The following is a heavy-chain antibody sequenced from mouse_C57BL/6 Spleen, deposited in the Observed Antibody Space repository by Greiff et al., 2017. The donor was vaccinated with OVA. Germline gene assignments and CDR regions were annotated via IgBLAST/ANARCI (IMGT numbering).Heavy chain of an antibody. Sequence: QVQLQQSGAELVRPGASVKLSCKASGYTFTDYYINWVKQRPGQGLEWIARIYPGSGNTYYNEKFKGKATLTAEKSSSTAYMQLSSLTSEDSAVYFCARFDPYYFDYWGQGTTLTVSS. CDR3: ARFDPYYFDY. V-gene: IGHV1-76*01. CDR2: IYPGSGNT. CDR1: GYTFTDYY. J-gene: IGHJ2*01.